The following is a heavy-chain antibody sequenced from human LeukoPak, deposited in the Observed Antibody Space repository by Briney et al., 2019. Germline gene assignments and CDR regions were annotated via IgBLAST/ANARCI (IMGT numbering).Heavy chain of an antibody. CDR2: INHSGST. CDR1: GGSFSGYA. J-gene: IGHJ4*02. Sequence: PSETLSLTCAASGGSFSGYALGWVRQPPGKGLEWIGEINHSGSTNYNPSPKSRVTISVDTSKNQFSLKLSSVTAADTAVYYCARIVYYDSSGYFYHFDYWGEGTLVTVS. D-gene: IGHD3-22*01. V-gene: IGHV4-34*01. CDR3: ARIVYYDSSGYFYHFDY.